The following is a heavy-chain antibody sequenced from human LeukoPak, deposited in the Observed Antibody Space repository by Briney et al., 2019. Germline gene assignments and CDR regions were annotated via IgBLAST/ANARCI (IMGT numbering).Heavy chain of an antibody. D-gene: IGHD3-10*01. CDR1: GFTFSSYA. Sequence: GGSLRLSCAASGFTFSSYAMSWVRQAPGKGLEWVSAISGSDGSTYYADSVKGRFTISRDNSKNTLYLQMNSLRAEDTAVYYCASEWGVRDYFDYWGQGTLVTVSS. CDR3: ASEWGVRDYFDY. V-gene: IGHV3-23*01. J-gene: IGHJ4*02. CDR2: ISGSDGST.